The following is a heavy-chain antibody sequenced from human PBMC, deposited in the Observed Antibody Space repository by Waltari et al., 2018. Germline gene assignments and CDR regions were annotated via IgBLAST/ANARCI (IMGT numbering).Heavy chain of an antibody. CDR3: ANSGSYSGKGFDP. CDR1: GFTFSSYA. V-gene: IGHV3-23*01. Sequence: EVQLLESGGGLVQPGGSLRLSCAASGFTFSSYAMSWVRQAPGKGLEWVSAISGSGGSTYYADSVKGRFTISRDNSKNTRYRQMNSLRAEDTAVYYCANSGSYSGKGFDPWGQGTLVTVSS. CDR2: ISGSGGST. J-gene: IGHJ5*02. D-gene: IGHD1-26*01.